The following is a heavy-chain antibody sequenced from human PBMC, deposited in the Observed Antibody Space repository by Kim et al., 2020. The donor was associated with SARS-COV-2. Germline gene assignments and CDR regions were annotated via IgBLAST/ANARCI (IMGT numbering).Heavy chain of an antibody. CDR1: GGSVSSGSYY. D-gene: IGHD1-26*01. V-gene: IGHV4-61*01. J-gene: IGHJ4*02. CDR3: ARGGSYYGRFDY. Sequence: SETLSLTCTVSGGSVSSGSYYWSWIRQPPGKGLEWIGYIYYSGSTNYNPSLKSRVTISVDTSKNQFSLKLSSVTAADTAVYYCARGGSYYGRFDYWGQGTLVTVSS. CDR2: IYYSGST.